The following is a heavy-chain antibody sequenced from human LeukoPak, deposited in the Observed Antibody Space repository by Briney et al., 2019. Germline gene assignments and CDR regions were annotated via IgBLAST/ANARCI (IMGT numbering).Heavy chain of an antibody. CDR2: INHSGST. V-gene: IGHV4-34*01. J-gene: IGHJ4*02. Sequence: SETLSLTCAVNGGSLSAYYWSWIRQPPGKGLEWIGEINHSGSTDYNPSLKSRVTMSVDTSKNQFSLKMTSVTAADTAEYVCALHLHSSGYFYWGQGSLVTVSS. CDR1: GGSLSAYY. CDR3: ALHLHSSGYFY. D-gene: IGHD3-22*01.